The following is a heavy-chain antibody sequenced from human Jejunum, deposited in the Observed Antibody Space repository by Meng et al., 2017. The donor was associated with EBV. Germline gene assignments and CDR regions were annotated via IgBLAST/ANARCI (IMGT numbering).Heavy chain of an antibody. Sequence: QVQCKEWGPGRVKPSGTLSLTCCVSGDSIISTDTWWSWVRQPPVKGREWIGEIFLAGNTNYTPSLKSQVTMSVDTSNNQFSLNLSSVTAADSAVYYCARGSHYTWDVWGQGTLVTVPS. CDR2: IFLAGNT. CDR1: GDSIISTDTW. D-gene: IGHD3-16*01. V-gene: IGHV4-4*02. J-gene: IGHJ4*02. CDR3: ARGSHYTWDV.